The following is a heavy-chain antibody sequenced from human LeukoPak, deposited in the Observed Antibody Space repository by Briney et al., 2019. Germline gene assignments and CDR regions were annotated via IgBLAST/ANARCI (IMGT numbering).Heavy chain of an antibody. CDR3: ARDLPPYGYFDY. CDR2: IYTSGST. V-gene: IGHV4-4*07. CDR1: GGSISSYY. D-gene: IGHD3-10*01. Sequence: PSETLSLTCTVSGGSISSYYGSWIRQPAGKGLEWIGRIYTSGSTNYNPSLKRRVTMSVDTSKNQFSLKLSSVTAADTAVYYCARDLPPYGYFDYWGQGTLVTVSS. J-gene: IGHJ4*02.